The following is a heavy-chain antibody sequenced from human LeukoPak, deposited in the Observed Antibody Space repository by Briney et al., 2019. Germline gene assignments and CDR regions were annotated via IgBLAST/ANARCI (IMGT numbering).Heavy chain of an antibody. V-gene: IGHV4-34*01. CDR1: GGSISSYY. CDR3: ARGRRYYDFWSGYYTGDYYYYYYMDV. Sequence: SETLSLTCTVSGGSISSYYWSWIRQPPGKGLEWIGEINHSGSTNYNPSLKSRVTISVDTSKNQFSLKLSSVTAADTAVYYCARGRRYYDFWSGYYTGDYYYYYYMDVWGKGTTVTVSS. D-gene: IGHD3-3*01. CDR2: INHSGST. J-gene: IGHJ6*03.